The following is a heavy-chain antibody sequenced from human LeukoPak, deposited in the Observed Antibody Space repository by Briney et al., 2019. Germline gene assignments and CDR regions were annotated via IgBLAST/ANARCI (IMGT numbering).Heavy chain of an antibody. CDR2: ISYDGSNK. CDR3: ARGYFDWLALYGMDV. D-gene: IGHD3-9*01. Sequence: GGSLRLSCAASGFTFSSYGMHWVRQAPGKGLEWVAVISYDGSNKYYADSVKGRFTISRDNSKNTLYLQMNSLRAEDTAVYYCARGYFDWLALYGMDVWGKGTTVTVSS. V-gene: IGHV3-30*03. J-gene: IGHJ6*04. CDR1: GFTFSSYG.